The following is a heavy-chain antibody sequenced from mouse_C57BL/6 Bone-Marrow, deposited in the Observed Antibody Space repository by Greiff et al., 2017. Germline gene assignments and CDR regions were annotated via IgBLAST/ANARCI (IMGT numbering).Heavy chain of an antibody. V-gene: IGHV1-61*01. J-gene: IGHJ1*03. CDR2: IYPSDSET. CDR1: GYTFTSYW. CDR3: ARGHYGNYGWYFDV. Sequence: QVQLQQPGAELVRPGSSVKLSCKASGYTFTSYWMDWVKQRPGQGLEWIGNIYPSDSETHYNQKFKDKATLTVDKSSSTAYMQPSSLTSEDSAVYYGARGHYGNYGWYFDVWGTGTTVTVSS. D-gene: IGHD2-1*01.